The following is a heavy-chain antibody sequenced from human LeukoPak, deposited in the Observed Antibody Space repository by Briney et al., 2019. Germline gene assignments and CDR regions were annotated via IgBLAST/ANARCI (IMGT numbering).Heavy chain of an antibody. J-gene: IGHJ4*02. D-gene: IGHD7-27*01. V-gene: IGHV3-48*01. Sequence: GGSLRLSCAASGFTFSSYGMHWVRQAPGKGLEWVSYISSSSSTIYYADSVKGRFTISRDNAKNSLYLQMNSLRAEDTAVYYCARDNWGFDYWGQGTLVTVSS. CDR2: ISSSSSTI. CDR3: ARDNWGFDY. CDR1: GFTFSSYG.